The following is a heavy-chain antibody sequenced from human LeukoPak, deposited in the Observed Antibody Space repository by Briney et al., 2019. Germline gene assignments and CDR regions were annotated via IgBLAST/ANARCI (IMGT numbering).Heavy chain of an antibody. D-gene: IGHD2-2*01. Sequence: GGSLRLSCAASGFTFSDYYMSWIRQAPGKGLEWVSYISSSGSTIYYADSVKGRFTISRDNSKNTLYLQMNSLRAEDTAVYYCARDIVVVPAAKYYYGMDVWGQGTTVTVSS. CDR1: GFTFSDYY. CDR3: ARDIVVVPAAKYYYGMDV. CDR2: ISSSGSTI. J-gene: IGHJ6*02. V-gene: IGHV3-11*04.